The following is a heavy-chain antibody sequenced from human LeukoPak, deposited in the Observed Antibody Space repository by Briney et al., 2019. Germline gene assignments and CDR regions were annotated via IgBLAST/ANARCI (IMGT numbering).Heavy chain of an antibody. D-gene: IGHD6-19*01. CDR2: ISAYNGNT. CDR3: ARASWAVAGRGDAFDI. CDR1: GYTFTSYG. V-gene: IGHV1-18*01. Sequence: ASVKVSCKASGYTFTSYGISWVRQAPGQGLEWMGWISAYNGNTNYAQQPQGRVTMATDTSTSTAYMELRSLRSDDTAGYYCARASWAVAGRGDAFDIWGQGTMVTVSS. J-gene: IGHJ3*02.